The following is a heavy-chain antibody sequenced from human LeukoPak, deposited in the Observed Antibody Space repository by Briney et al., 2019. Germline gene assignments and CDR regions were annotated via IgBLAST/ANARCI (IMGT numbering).Heavy chain of an antibody. CDR2: INPNSGGT. V-gene: IGHV1-2*02. Sequence: ASVKVSCKASGYTFTGYYMHWVRQAPGQGLEWMGWINPNSGGTNYAQKFQGRVTMTRDTSISTAYMELSRLRSDDTAVYYCARLGEYCSGGSCYSATDYWGQGTLVTVSS. J-gene: IGHJ4*02. CDR1: GYTFTGYY. D-gene: IGHD2-15*01. CDR3: ARLGEYCSGGSCYSATDY.